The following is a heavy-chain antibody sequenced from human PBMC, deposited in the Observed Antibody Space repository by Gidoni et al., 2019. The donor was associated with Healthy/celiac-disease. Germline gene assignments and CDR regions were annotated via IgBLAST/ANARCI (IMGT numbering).Heavy chain of an antibody. V-gene: IGHV3-64D*06. D-gene: IGHD3-3*01. CDR3: VKWKNDFWSGRTEKTARYGMDV. CDR2: ISSNGGST. CDR1: GFTFSSYA. Sequence: EVQLVESGGGLVQPGGSLRLSCSASGFTFSSYAMHWVRQAPGKGLEYVSAISSNGGSTYYADSVKGRFTISRDNSKNTLYLQMSSLRAEDTAVYYCVKWKNDFWSGRTEKTARYGMDVWGQGTTVTVSS. J-gene: IGHJ6*02.